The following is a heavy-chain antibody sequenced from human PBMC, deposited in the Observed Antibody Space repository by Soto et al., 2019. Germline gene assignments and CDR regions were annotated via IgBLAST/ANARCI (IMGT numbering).Heavy chain of an antibody. CDR2: TFYRSEWHY. J-gene: IGHJ5*01. V-gene: IGHV6-1*01. D-gene: IGHD3-10*01. CDR1: GDSVSSNNAV. CDR3: AREVTMLRGRKNWFDS. Sequence: PSQTLSLTCAISGDSVSSNNAVWNWIRQSPSRGLEWLGRTFYRSEWHYDYAASVRSRITVTPDTSKNLFSLHLTSVTPEDTAVYFCAREVTMLRGRKNWFDSWGQGTLVTVSS.